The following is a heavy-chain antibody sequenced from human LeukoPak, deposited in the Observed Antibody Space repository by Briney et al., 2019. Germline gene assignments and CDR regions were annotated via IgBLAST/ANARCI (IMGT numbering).Heavy chain of an antibody. Sequence: GRSLRLSCAASGFTFSSYGMHWVRQAPGKGLEWVAVIWYDGSNKYYADSVKGRFTISRDNSKNTLYLQMNSLRAEDTAVYYCAREGHCTNGVCYTDGMDYWGQGTLVTVSS. CDR3: AREGHCTNGVCYTDGMDY. J-gene: IGHJ4*02. D-gene: IGHD2-8*01. CDR1: GFTFSSYG. V-gene: IGHV3-33*01. CDR2: IWYDGSNK.